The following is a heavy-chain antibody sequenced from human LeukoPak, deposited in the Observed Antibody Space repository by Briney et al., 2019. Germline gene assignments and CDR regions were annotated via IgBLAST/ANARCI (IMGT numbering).Heavy chain of an antibody. Sequence: GGSLRLSCSASGFTFSSYVTYWVRQAPGKGPEFVSAISSNGGSTYYADSVKGRFTISRDNSKNTLYLQMSSLRTEDTAVYYCVKDGYAFDIWGQGTMVTVSS. J-gene: IGHJ3*02. CDR1: GFTFSSYV. CDR3: VKDGYAFDI. V-gene: IGHV3-64D*06. CDR2: ISSNGGST.